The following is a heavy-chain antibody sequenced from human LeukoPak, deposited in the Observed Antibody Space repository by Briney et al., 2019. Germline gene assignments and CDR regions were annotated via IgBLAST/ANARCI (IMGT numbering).Heavy chain of an antibody. CDR1: GYTFTNYA. V-gene: IGHV1-3*01. Sequence: ASVKVSCKASGYTFTNYAIHWVRQAPGQRPEWMGWINAGNGNTKYSHTFQDRVTVTRDKSASTAYMELSSLRSEDTAVYYCARGIWSSHKADYYLDQWGQGTLVAVSS. J-gene: IGHJ4*02. D-gene: IGHD3-3*01. CDR3: ARGIWSSHKADYYLDQ. CDR2: INAGNGNT.